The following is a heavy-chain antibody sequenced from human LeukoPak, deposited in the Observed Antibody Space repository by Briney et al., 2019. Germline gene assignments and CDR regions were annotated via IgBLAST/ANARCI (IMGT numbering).Heavy chain of an antibody. D-gene: IGHD6-13*01. CDR2: MNSDGSHI. Sequence: GGSLRLSCAASGFTFTDYSMNWVRQAPGKGLEWVSSMNSDGSHIYYAGSVEGRFTISRDNAKNSLYLQMNGLRAEDTAVYYCTRGSLSVFDYWGQGILVTVSS. J-gene: IGHJ4*02. CDR1: GFTFTDYS. CDR3: TRGSLSVFDY. V-gene: IGHV3-21*04.